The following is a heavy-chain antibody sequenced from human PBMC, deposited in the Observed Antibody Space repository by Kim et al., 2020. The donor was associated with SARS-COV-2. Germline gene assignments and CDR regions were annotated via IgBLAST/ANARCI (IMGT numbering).Heavy chain of an antibody. CDR1: GFTVSSNY. V-gene: IGHV3-53*01. Sequence: GGSLRLSCAASGFTVSSNYMSWVRQAPGKGLEWVSVIYSGGSTYYADSVKGRFTISRDNSKNTLYLQMNSLRAEDTAVYYCARDAYYYDSSGLDYWGQGTLVIVSS. CDR2: IYSGGST. J-gene: IGHJ4*02. D-gene: IGHD3-22*01. CDR3: ARDAYYYDSSGLDY.